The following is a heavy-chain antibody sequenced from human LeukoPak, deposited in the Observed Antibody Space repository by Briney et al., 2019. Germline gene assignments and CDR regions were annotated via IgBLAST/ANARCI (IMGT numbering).Heavy chain of an antibody. Sequence: GGSLRLSCAASGFTFSDYYMSWIRQAPGKGLEWVSYISSSSSYTNYADSVKGRFTISRDNAKNSLYLQMNSLGAEDTAVYYCARLVEGYSFPAGFDYWGQGTLVTVSS. D-gene: IGHD5-18*01. V-gene: IGHV3-11*06. J-gene: IGHJ4*02. CDR1: GFTFSDYY. CDR2: ISSSSSYT. CDR3: ARLVEGYSFPAGFDY.